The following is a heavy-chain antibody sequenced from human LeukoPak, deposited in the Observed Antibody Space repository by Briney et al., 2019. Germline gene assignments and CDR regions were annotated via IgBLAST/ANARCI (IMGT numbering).Heavy chain of an antibody. CDR2: INHSGST. D-gene: IGHD2-15*01. CDR3: ARANGGNSYYYGMDV. J-gene: IGHJ6*02. Sequence: SETLSLTCAVYGGSFSGYYWSWIRQPPGKGLEWIGEINHSGSTNYNPSPKSRVTISVDTSKNQFSLKLSSVTAADTAVYYCARANGGNSYYYGMDVWGQGTTVTVSS. V-gene: IGHV4-34*01. CDR1: GGSFSGYY.